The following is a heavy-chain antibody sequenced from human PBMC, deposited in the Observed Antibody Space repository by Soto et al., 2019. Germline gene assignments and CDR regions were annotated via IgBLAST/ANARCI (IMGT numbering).Heavy chain of an antibody. CDR3: ASSGGSGSYLVYGMDV. J-gene: IGHJ6*02. V-gene: IGHV5-51*01. D-gene: IGHD1-26*01. Sequence: PXXSLKIACKGSGYSFTSYWICWVLQMPGKGLEWMGIIYPGDSDTRYSPSFQGQVTISADKSISTAYLQWSSLKASDTAMYYCASSGGSGSYLVYGMDVWGQGTTVTVSS. CDR2: IYPGDSDT. CDR1: GYSFTSYW.